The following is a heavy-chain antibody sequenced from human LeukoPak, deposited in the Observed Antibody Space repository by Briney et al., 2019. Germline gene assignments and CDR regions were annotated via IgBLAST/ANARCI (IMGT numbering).Heavy chain of an antibody. Sequence: SGTLSLTCAVSGGSISSSNWWSWVRQPPGKGLEWIGEIYHSGSTNYNPSLKSRVTISVDKSKNQFSLKLSSVTAADTAVYYCARDPQTRIAAAGTGWFDPWGQGTLVTVSS. V-gene: IGHV4-4*02. CDR2: IYHSGST. CDR3: ARDPQTRIAAAGTGWFDP. J-gene: IGHJ5*02. D-gene: IGHD6-13*01. CDR1: GGSISSSNW.